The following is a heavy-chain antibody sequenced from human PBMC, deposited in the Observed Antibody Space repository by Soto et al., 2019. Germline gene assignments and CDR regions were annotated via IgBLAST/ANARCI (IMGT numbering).Heavy chain of an antibody. CDR2: IFHSGNA. J-gene: IGHJ4*01. CDR3: ARAHAPTLPLDY. V-gene: IGHV4-59*01. D-gene: IGHD2-15*01. Sequence: PSVTMSLTCTVSDGSMVNVYWSWIRQPPGKRLEWIGFIFHSGNAKYNPSLKSRVTISIDTSKSQFSLSLDSVTAADTAVYFCARAHAPTLPLDYWGLGTLVTVSS. CDR1: DGSMVNVY.